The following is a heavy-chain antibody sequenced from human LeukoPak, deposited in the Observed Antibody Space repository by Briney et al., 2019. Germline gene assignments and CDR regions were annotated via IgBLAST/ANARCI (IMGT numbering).Heavy chain of an antibody. D-gene: IGHD6-13*01. Sequence: GGSLRLSCVTSGFTFSTYAMNWVRQAPGKGPEWVSSINNSGGTTDYSDSVKGRFTVSRYNSKSTLYLQMESLRVEDTAVYYCTRQTFRSRERSYSDYWGQGTLVTVSS. CDR1: GFTFSTYA. CDR2: INNSGGTT. J-gene: IGHJ4*02. CDR3: TRQTFRSRERSYSDY. V-gene: IGHV3-23*01.